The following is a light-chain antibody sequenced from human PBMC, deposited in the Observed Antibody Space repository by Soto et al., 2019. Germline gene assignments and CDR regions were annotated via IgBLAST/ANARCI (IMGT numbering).Light chain of an antibody. V-gene: IGLV2-14*01. CDR1: SSDVGGYNY. CDR3: AAWDYSLNGYV. J-gene: IGLJ1*01. Sequence: QSVLTQPASVSGSPGQSITISCTGTSSDVGGYNYVSWYQQHPGKAPKLMIYDVSNRPSGVSNRFSGSKSGNTASLTISGLQAEDEADYYCAAWDYSLNGYVFVTGTMVTVL. CDR2: DVS.